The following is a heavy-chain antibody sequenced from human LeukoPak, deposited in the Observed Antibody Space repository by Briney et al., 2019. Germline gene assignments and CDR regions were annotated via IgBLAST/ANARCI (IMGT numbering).Heavy chain of an antibody. D-gene: IGHD3-22*01. CDR3: AKDLYYYDSSGSFDY. CDR2: ISGSGGST. CDR1: GFTFSSYG. V-gene: IGHV3-23*01. J-gene: IGHJ4*02. Sequence: GGSLRLSCAASGFTFSSYGMSWVRQAPGKGLEWVSAISGSGGSTYYADSVKGRFTISRDNSKNTLYLQMNSLRAEDTAVYYCAKDLYYYDSSGSFDYWGQGTLVTVSS.